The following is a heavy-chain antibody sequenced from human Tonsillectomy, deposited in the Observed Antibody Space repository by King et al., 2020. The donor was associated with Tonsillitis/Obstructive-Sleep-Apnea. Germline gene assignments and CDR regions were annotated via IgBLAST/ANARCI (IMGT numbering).Heavy chain of an antibody. CDR3: STICGGVSKYYFDY. Sequence: QLQESGPGLVKPSETLSLTCTVSGGSISSSSYYWGWIRQPPGKGLEWIGSIYYSGSTYYNPSLKSRVTISIDTSKNQFSLKLSSVTAADTAVYYCSTICGGVSKYYFDYWGEGSLVTVSS. CDR2: IYYSGST. D-gene: IGHD3-3*01. J-gene: IGHJ4*02. V-gene: IGHV4-39*01. CDR1: GGSISSSSYY.